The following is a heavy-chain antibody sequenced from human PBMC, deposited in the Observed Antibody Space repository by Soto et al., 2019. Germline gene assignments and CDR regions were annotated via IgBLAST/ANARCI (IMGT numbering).Heavy chain of an antibody. Sequence: PSETLSLTCTVSGGSISSGGYYWSWIRQNPGKGLEWIGYIYYSGSTYYNPSLKSRVTISVDTSKNQFSLKLSSVTAADTAVYYCARWEVVAATFDYWGQGTLVTVSS. CDR1: GGSISSGGYY. CDR3: ARWEVVAATFDY. CDR2: IYYSGST. J-gene: IGHJ4*02. V-gene: IGHV4-31*03. D-gene: IGHD2-15*01.